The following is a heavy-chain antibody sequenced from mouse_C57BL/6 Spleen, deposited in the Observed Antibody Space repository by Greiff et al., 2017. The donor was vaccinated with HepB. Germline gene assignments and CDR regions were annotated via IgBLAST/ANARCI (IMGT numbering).Heavy chain of an antibody. CDR2: IYPGDGDT. J-gene: IGHJ4*01. Sequence: VQLQQSGPELVKPGASVKISCKASGYAFSSSWMNWVKQRPGTGLEWIGRIYPGDGDTNYNGKFKGKATLTADKSSSTAYMQLSSLTSEDSAVYCCARGDYGSSYDAMDYWGQGTSVTVSS. CDR3: ARGDYGSSYDAMDY. CDR1: GYAFSSSW. D-gene: IGHD1-1*01. V-gene: IGHV1-82*01.